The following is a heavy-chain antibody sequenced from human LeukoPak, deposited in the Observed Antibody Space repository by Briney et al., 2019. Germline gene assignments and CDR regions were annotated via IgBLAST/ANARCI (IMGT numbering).Heavy chain of an antibody. CDR1: GGSFSGYY. CDR3: ARQSNYYDSSGYYYPRYFQH. V-gene: IGHV4-34*01. CDR2: INHSGST. J-gene: IGHJ1*01. Sequence: SETLSLTCAVYGGSFSGYYWSWIRQPPGKGLEWIGEINHSGSTNYNPSLKSRVTISVDTSKNQFSLKLSSVTAADTAVYYCARQSNYYDSSGYYYPRYFQHWGQGTLVTVSS. D-gene: IGHD3-22*01.